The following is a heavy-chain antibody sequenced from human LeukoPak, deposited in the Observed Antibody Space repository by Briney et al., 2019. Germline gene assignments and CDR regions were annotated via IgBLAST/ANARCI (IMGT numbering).Heavy chain of an antibody. Sequence: GGSLRLSCAASGFPFSSYAMSWVRQAPGKGLEWVSAISGSGGSTYYADSVKGRFTISRDNSKNTLYLQMNSLRAEDTAVYYCAIYPIHYYDSSGDYWGQGTLVTVSS. CDR3: AIYPIHYYDSSGDY. D-gene: IGHD3-22*01. CDR2: ISGSGGST. CDR1: GFPFSSYA. V-gene: IGHV3-23*01. J-gene: IGHJ4*02.